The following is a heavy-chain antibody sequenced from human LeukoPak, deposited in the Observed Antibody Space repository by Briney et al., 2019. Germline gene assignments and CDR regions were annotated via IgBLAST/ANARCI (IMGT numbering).Heavy chain of an antibody. CDR3: ARDEFSGSGYYFDY. V-gene: IGHV4-4*07. CDR1: GGSISSYY. J-gene: IGHJ4*02. D-gene: IGHD3-22*01. CDR2: IYTSGST. Sequence: SETLSLTCTVSGGSISSYYWSWIRQPAGKGLEWIGRIYTSGSTNYNPSLKSRVTMSVDTSKNQFSLKLSSVTAADTAVYYCARDEFSGSGYYFDYWGQGTLVTVSS.